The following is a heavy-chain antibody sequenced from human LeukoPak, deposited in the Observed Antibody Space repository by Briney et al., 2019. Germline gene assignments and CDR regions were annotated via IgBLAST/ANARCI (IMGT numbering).Heavy chain of an antibody. CDR3: ARAVQSYDSSGYYEWFDP. J-gene: IGHJ5*02. V-gene: IGHV1-18*01. Sequence: ASVKVSCKASGYTFTSYGISWVRQAPGQGLEWMGWISAYNGNTNYAQKLQGRVTMTTDTSTSTAYMELRSLRSDDTAVYYCARAVQSYDSSGYYEWFDPWGQGTLVTVSS. CDR1: GYTFTSYG. D-gene: IGHD3-22*01. CDR2: ISAYNGNT.